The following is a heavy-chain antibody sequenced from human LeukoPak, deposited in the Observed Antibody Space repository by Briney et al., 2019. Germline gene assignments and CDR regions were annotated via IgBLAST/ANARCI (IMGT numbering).Heavy chain of an antibody. CDR1: GFTFNNYA. D-gene: IGHD3-3*01. Sequence: GGSLRLSCAASGFTFNNYAMSWVRQAPGKGLEWVSVIYSGGSTYYADSVKGRFTISRDNSKNTLYLQMNSLRAEDTAVYYCARDPLGFWCGYGYYGMDVWGQGTTVTVSS. CDR2: IYSGGST. J-gene: IGHJ6*02. V-gene: IGHV3-53*01. CDR3: ARDPLGFWCGYGYYGMDV.